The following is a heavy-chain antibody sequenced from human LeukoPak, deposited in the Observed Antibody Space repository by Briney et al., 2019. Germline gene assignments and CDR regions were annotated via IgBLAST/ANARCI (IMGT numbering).Heavy chain of an antibody. CDR3: AKVSGIGVAGYPLDS. J-gene: IGHJ4*02. V-gene: IGHV3-23*01. D-gene: IGHD6-19*01. CDR1: GFTSSSYA. Sequence: GGSLRLSCAASGFTSSSYAMSWVRQAPGKGLEWVSGISGSGGSTSYAVSGKGRFTISRDNSKNTLYLQMNTLRAEDTAVYYCAKVSGIGVAGYPLDSWGQGTLVTVSS. CDR2: ISGSGGST.